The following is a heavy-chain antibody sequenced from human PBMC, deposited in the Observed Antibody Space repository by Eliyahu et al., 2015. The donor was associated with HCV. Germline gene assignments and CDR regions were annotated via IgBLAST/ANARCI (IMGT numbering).Heavy chain of an antibody. CDR3: ARGTWFGELLSPLDY. CDR1: GYTFTGYY. CDR2: INPNSGGT. Sequence: QVQLVQSGAEVKKPGASVKVSCKASGYTFTGYYMHXVRQAPGQGLEWMGWINPNSGGTNXAQKFXGRVTMTRDTSISTAYMELSRLRSDDTAVYYCARGTWFGELLSPLDYWGQGTLVTVSS. V-gene: IGHV1-2*02. J-gene: IGHJ4*02. D-gene: IGHD3-10*01.